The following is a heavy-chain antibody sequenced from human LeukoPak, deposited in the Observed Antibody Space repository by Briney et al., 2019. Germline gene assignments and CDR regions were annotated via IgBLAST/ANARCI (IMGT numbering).Heavy chain of an antibody. CDR1: GGTFSSYA. Sequence: EASVKVSCKASGGTFSSYAISWVRQAPGQGLEWMGGIIPIFGTANYAQKFQGRVTITTDESTSTAYMELSSLRSEDTAVYYCARGSPGTVTTGWKIHEYYYYYYYMDVWGKGTTVTVSS. D-gene: IGHD4-11*01. V-gene: IGHV1-69*05. CDR2: IIPIFGTA. CDR3: ARGSPGTVTTGWKIHEYYYYYYYMDV. J-gene: IGHJ6*03.